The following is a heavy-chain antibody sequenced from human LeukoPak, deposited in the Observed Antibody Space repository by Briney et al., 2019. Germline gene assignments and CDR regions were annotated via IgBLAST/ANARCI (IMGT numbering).Heavy chain of an antibody. D-gene: IGHD5-18*01. J-gene: IGHJ4*02. Sequence: PGRSLRLSCAASGFTFSAYGMHWVRQAPGRGLEWVASIRYDGNNKYHADSVKGRFTISRDNSKNTLYLQMNTLRPEDTAVYYCAKDYGRDKALEGYSDYWGQGTLVTVSS. V-gene: IGHV3-30*02. CDR3: AKDYGRDKALEGYSDY. CDR1: GFTFSAYG. CDR2: IRYDGNNK.